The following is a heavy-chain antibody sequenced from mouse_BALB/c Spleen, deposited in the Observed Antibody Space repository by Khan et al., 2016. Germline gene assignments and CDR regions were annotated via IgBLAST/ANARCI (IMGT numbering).Heavy chain of an antibody. CDR3: ARDGQDFDAWFAS. Sequence: QVQLKQSGPGLVAPSQSLSITCTVSGFSLTNSGVHWVRQPPRKGLDWLGVIWAGGSTDYNSALMSRLSITRDTTQNQVFLKMNSLQTDDTAMYXFARDGQDFDAWFASWGQGTLVTVSA. CDR1: GFSLTNSG. J-gene: IGHJ3*01. V-gene: IGHV2-9*02. CDR2: IWAGGST.